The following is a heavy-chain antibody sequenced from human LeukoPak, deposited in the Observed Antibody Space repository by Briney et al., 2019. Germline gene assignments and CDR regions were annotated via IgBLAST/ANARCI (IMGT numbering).Heavy chain of an antibody. D-gene: IGHD6-6*01. V-gene: IGHV1-69*13. CDR1: GGSFNSYT. CDR2: LNPFSGTA. Sequence: SVKVSCKSSGGSFNSYTISWVRQAPGKGLREWMGGLNPFSGTANYAQQFQRRLTIISDESKRTAYMELSSLGSEDTALYYCARTKRLVRYFFDFWGQGTLVTVSS. CDR3: ARTKRLVRYFFDF. J-gene: IGHJ4*02.